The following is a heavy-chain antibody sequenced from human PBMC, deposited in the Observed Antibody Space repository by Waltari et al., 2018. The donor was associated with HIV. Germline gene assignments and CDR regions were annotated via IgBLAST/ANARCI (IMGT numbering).Heavy chain of an antibody. J-gene: IGHJ4*02. D-gene: IGHD2-2*01. CDR2: ISGSGGST. V-gene: IGHV3-23*01. CDR1: GFTFSSYA. CDR3: AKDIVVVPAATEYYFDY. Sequence: RLSCAASGFTFSSYAMSWVRQAPGKGLEWVSAISGSGGSTYYADSVKGRFTISRDNSKNTLYLQMNSLRAEDTAVYYCAKDIVVVPAATEYYFDYWGQGTLVTVSS.